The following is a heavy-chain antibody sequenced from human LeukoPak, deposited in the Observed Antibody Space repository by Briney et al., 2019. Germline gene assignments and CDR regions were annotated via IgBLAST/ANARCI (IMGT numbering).Heavy chain of an antibody. V-gene: IGHV4-4*02. CDR1: GGSISSSNW. Sequence: SETLSLTCTVSGGSISSSNWWSWVRQPPGKGLEWIGYISYSGTTNYTPSLKSRVTISVDTSKNQFSLKLNSVTAADTAVYYCARLAYTSSWYWIDYWGQGTLVTVSS. D-gene: IGHD6-13*01. J-gene: IGHJ4*02. CDR2: ISYSGTT. CDR3: ARLAYTSSWYWIDY.